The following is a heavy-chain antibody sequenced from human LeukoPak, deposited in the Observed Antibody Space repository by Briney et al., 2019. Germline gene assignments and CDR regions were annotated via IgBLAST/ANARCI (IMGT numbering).Heavy chain of an antibody. D-gene: IGHD4-17*01. CDR2: IYYSGST. V-gene: IGHV4-39*01. J-gene: IGHJ4*02. CDR3: XXXSAVTTFVFDY. CDR1: GGSISSSSYY. Sequence: SETLSLTCTVSGGSISSSSYYWGWIRQPPGKGLEWIGSIYYSGSTYYNPSLKSRVTISVDTSKNQFSLKVSSVTAADTAVYXXXXXSAVTTFVFDYWGQGTLVTVSS.